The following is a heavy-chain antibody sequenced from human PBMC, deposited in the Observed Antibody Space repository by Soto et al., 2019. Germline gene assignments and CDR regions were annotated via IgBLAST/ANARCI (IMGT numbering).Heavy chain of an antibody. V-gene: IGHV3-30-3*01. CDR2: ISYDGSNK. Sequence: GGSLRLSCAASGFTFSSYAMHWVRQAPGKGLEWVAVISYDGSNKYYADSVKGRFTISRDNSKNTLYLQMNSLRAEDTAVYYCARGYCSGGSCYYFDFWGQGTLVTVSS. J-gene: IGHJ4*02. CDR1: GFTFSSYA. CDR3: ARGYCSGGSCYYFDF. D-gene: IGHD2-15*01.